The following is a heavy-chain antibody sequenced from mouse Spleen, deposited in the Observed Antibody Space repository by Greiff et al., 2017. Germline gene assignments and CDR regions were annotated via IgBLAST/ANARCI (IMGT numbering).Heavy chain of an antibody. CDR1: GFNIKDYY. Sequence: VQLKQSGAELVRSGASVKLSCTASGFNIKDYYMHWVKQRPEQGLEWIGWIDPENGDTEYAPKFQGKATMTADTSSNTAYLQLSSLTSEDTAVYYCNAYYGSSPYWYFDVWGTGTTVTVSS. CDR3: NAYYGSSPYWYFDV. J-gene: IGHJ1*03. V-gene: IGHV14-4*02. CDR2: IDPENGDT. D-gene: IGHD1-1*01.